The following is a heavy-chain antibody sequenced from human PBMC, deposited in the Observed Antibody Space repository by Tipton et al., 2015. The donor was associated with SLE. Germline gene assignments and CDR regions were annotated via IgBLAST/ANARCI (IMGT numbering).Heavy chain of an antibody. Sequence: QVQLVQSGAEVKKPGASVKVSCKASGYTFTSYGISWVRQAPGQGLEWMGGIIPIFGTANYAQKFQGRVTITADESTSTAYMELSSLRSEDTAVYYCASIPGSGWYGAFDYWGQGTLVTVSS. J-gene: IGHJ4*02. CDR2: IIPIFGTA. CDR1: GYTFTSYG. V-gene: IGHV1-69*01. CDR3: ASIPGSGWYGAFDY. D-gene: IGHD6-19*01.